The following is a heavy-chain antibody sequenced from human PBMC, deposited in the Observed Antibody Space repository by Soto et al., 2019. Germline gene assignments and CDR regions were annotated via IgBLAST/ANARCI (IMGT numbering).Heavy chain of an antibody. D-gene: IGHD3-3*01. CDR1: GGTFSSYT. Sequence: SVKVSCKASGGTFSSYTISWVRQAPGQGLEWMGRIIPILGIANYAQKFQGRVTITADKSTSTAYMELSSVTAADTAVYYCARHDYDFWSGYYRTFDYWGQGTLVTVSS. CDR3: ARHDYDFWSGYYRTFDY. CDR2: IIPILGIA. J-gene: IGHJ4*02. V-gene: IGHV1-69*02.